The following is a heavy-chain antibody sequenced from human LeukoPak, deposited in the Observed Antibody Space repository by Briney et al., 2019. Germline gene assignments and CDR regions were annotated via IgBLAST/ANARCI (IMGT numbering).Heavy chain of an antibody. CDR1: GASIRSYY. V-gene: IGHV4-59*01. CDR2: IYYSGST. D-gene: IGHD3-9*01. J-gene: IGHJ4*02. Sequence: PSETLSLTCTVSGASIRSYYWNWIRQPPGKGLEWIGFIYYSGSTNYNPSLKSRVTISVDTSKNQFSLKLNSVTAADTAVYYCAKEVDILTGYYWDYWGQGTLVTVSS. CDR3: AKEVDILTGYYWDY.